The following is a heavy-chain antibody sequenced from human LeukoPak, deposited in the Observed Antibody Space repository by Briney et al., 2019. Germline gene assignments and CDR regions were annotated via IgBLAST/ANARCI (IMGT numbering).Heavy chain of an antibody. D-gene: IGHD1-26*01. CDR1: GGSISRSNW. J-gene: IGHJ3*02. V-gene: IGHV4-4*02. Sequence: PSETLSLTCAVSGGSISRSNWWTWVRQPPGEGLEWIGEINHSGSTNYNPSLKSRVTISVDTSKNQFSLKLSSVTAADTAVFYCARGLRTWGAFDIWGQGTMVTVSS. CDR3: ARGLRTWGAFDI. CDR2: INHSGST.